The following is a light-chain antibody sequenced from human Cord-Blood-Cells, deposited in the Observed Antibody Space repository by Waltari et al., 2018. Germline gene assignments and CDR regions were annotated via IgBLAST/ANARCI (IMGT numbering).Light chain of an antibody. CDR1: QSLLHSDGKTY. Sequence: DIVMTQTPLSLSVTPGQPASISCKSSQSLLHSDGKTYLYWYLQKPGQSPQLLIYKVSNRFSGVPDRFSGSGSGTDFTLKISRVEAEDVGVYYCMQSIQLPWYTFGQGTKLEIK. CDR2: KVS. J-gene: IGKJ2*01. V-gene: IGKV2D-29*02. CDR3: MQSIQLPWYT.